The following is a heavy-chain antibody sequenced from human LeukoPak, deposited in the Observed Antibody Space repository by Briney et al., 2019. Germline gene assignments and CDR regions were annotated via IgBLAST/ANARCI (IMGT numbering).Heavy chain of an antibody. CDR2: ISSSSSYI. J-gene: IGHJ4*02. Sequence: GSLRLSCAASGFTFSSYSMNWVRQAPGKGPEWVSSISSSSSYIYYADSVKGRFTISRDNPKNTLYLQMNTLRADDTAVYYCATGAHYFGSWGQGTLVTVSS. V-gene: IGHV3-21*04. CDR3: ATGAHYFGS. D-gene: IGHD3-10*01. CDR1: GFTFSSYS.